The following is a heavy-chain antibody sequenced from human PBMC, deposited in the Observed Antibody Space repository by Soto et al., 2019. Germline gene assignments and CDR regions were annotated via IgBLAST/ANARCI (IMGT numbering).Heavy chain of an antibody. Sequence: GGSLRLSCAASGFTFSSYSMNWVRQAPGKGLEWVSSISSSSSYIYYADSVKGRFTISRDNAKNSLYLQRNSLRAEDTAVYSCARPLGVVVPAAIPISWFDPWGQGTLVTVSS. J-gene: IGHJ5*02. V-gene: IGHV3-21*01. CDR2: ISSSSSYI. D-gene: IGHD2-2*02. CDR1: GFTFSSYS. CDR3: ARPLGVVVPAAIPISWFDP.